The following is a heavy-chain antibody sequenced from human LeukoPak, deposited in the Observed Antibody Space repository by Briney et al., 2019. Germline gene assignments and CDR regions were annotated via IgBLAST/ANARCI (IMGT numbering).Heavy chain of an antibody. CDR2: ISSSGRTI. CDR3: ARMGLKSRGAFDI. V-gene: IGHV3-48*03. CDR1: GFTFSSYE. D-gene: IGHD1-26*01. J-gene: IGHJ3*02. Sequence: PGGSLRLSCAASGFTFSSYEMNWVRQAPGKGLEWVSYISSSGRTIYYADSVEGRFTISRDNAKNSLYLQMNSLRAEDTGVYYCARMGLKSRGAFDIWGQGTMVTVSS.